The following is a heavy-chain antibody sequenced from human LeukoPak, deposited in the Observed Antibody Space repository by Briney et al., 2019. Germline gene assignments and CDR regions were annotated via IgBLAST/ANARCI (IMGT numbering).Heavy chain of an antibody. D-gene: IGHD6-13*01. CDR1: GFTFSSYA. CDR2: ISGSGGST. J-gene: IGHJ4*02. V-gene: IGHV3-23*01. Sequence: GGSLRLSCAASGFTFSSYAMSWVRQAPGKGLEWVSAISGSGGSTYYADSVKGRFTISRDNSKNTLYLQMNSLRAEDTAVYYCAKASAGSSWYLGDDYWGQGTLVTVSS. CDR3: AKASAGSSWYLGDDY.